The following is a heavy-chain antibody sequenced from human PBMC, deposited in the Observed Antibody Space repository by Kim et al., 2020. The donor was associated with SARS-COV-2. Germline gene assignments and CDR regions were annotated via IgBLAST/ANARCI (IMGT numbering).Heavy chain of an antibody. J-gene: IGHJ6*01. D-gene: IGHD2-2*01. V-gene: IGHV3-53*01. Sequence: GGSLRLSCAASGFTVSSNYMSWVRQAPGKGLEWVSVIYSGGSTYYAASVKGRFTISRANSKNTLYLQMNSLRAEDAAVYYWSSPHRDCSSTSCYLDYG. CDR3: SSPHRDCSSTSCYLDYG. CDR1: GFTVSSNY. CDR2: IYSGGST.